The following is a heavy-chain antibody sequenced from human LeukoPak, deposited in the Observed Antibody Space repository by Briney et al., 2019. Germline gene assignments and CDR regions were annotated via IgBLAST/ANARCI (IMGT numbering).Heavy chain of an antibody. V-gene: IGHV4-61*08. CDR1: GGSISSGGYY. J-gene: IGHJ4*02. D-gene: IGHD1-26*01. CDR3: ARSDYTIRLDS. CDR2: ICNTGTT. Sequence: SQTLSLTCTVSGGSISSGGYYWSWIRQPPGKGLEWIAFICNTGTTSYNPSLKSRVTISVDTSKNQLSLELTSVTAADTAVYYCARSDYTIRLDSWGQGTLVTVSS.